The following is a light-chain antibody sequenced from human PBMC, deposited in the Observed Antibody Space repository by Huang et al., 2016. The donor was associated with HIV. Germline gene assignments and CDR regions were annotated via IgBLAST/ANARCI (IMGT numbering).Light chain of an antibody. V-gene: IGKV1-39*01. CDR2: AAS. CDR3: QQSYSSPQT. Sequence: DIQMTQSPSSLSASVGDRVTITCRASQSINNYLNLYQQKYGKAPKLLIYAASSLQSGVPSRVSGSGSGTDYTLTISSLQPEDFATYYCQQSYSSPQTFGGGTKVEIK. J-gene: IGKJ4*01. CDR1: QSINNY.